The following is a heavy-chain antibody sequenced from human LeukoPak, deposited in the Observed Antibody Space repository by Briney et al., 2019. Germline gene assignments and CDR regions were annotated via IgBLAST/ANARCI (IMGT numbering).Heavy chain of an antibody. CDR2: ISNNGEGT. V-gene: IGHV3-64*02. CDR3: VRGGGVVAGTYDY. D-gene: IGHD6-19*01. J-gene: IGHJ4*02. CDR1: GFTFITYA. Sequence: GGSLRLSCAASGFTFITYAFHWVRQAPGKGLEYVSAISNNGEGTYYADSAKGRFTISRDNSKNTLYLQMGSLRAEDMAVYYCVRGGGVVAGTYDYWGQGTLVTVSS.